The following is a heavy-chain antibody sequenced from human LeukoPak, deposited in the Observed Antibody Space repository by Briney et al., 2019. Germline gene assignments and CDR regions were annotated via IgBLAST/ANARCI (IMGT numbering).Heavy chain of an antibody. CDR3: ARANMVRGVGSFFDRNWFDP. J-gene: IGHJ5*02. Sequence: GASVKVSCKASGYIFNDYTMHWVRQAPGQRLEWMGWINGENGNTKYSQELRGRVTFTSDSSATTVYMELSSLRSEDVAVYYCARANMVRGVGSFFDRNWFDPWGQGTLVTVSS. D-gene: IGHD3-10*01. CDR1: GYIFNDYT. CDR2: INGENGNT. V-gene: IGHV1-3*03.